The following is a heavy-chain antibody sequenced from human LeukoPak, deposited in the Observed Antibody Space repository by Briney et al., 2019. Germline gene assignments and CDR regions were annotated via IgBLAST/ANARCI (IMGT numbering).Heavy chain of an antibody. CDR3: ARDSSGYLRYWYFDL. D-gene: IGHD3-22*01. Sequence: SDTLSLICTLSGRPLSSYYWSWIRQPPGKGLEGIGYIYYRGSTNYNPSLKGRVTISGDTSKTQFSLNLRSVPAADTAVYYCARDSSGYLRYWYFDLWGRGTLVTVSS. CDR1: GRPLSSYY. V-gene: IGHV4-59*01. J-gene: IGHJ2*01. CDR2: IYYRGST.